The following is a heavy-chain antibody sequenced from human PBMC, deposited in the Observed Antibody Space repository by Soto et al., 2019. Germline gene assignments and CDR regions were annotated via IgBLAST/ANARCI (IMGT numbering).Heavy chain of an antibody. D-gene: IGHD2-21*02. CDR3: ARMDQRPCNDCSLFYLDG. V-gene: IGHV3-48*02. CDR2: ISSSGMSI. CDR1: GLSFSTYS. J-gene: IGHJ6*02. Sequence: GGSLRLSCAASGLSFSTYSMNWVRQAPGKGLEWVAYISSSGMSIYYADSVKGRFTISRDNARDSLYLQMNSLRDEDTAIYFCARMDQRPCNDCSLFYLDGWAPGTTDTGYS.